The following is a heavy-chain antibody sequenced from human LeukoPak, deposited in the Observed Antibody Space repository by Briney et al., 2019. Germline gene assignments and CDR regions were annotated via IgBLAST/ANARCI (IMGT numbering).Heavy chain of an antibody. D-gene: IGHD1-26*01. Sequence: ASVKVSCEASGYTFTSYYMHWVRQAPGQELEWMGWIYPNNGGTNYAQNFQGRVTMTRDTSMSTAYMELSSLRSDDTAVYYCARFSGSSNFDYWGQGTLVTVSS. J-gene: IGHJ4*02. CDR1: GYTFTSYY. CDR2: IYPNNGGT. V-gene: IGHV1-2*02. CDR3: ARFSGSSNFDY.